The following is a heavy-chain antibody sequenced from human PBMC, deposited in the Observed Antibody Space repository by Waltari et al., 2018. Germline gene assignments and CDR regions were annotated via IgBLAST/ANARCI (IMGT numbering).Heavy chain of an antibody. CDR1: GFTYSMYW. CDR2: GNSDGSST. CDR3: ARGARRTTVTTGWWYFDL. J-gene: IGHJ2*01. Sequence: EVQLVESGGGLVQPGGSLRLSCAASGFTYSMYWMPWVVQAPGKGLVWVSRGNSDGSSTSYADSVKGRFTISKDNAKNTVYLQMNSLRAEDTAIYYCARGARRTTVTTGWWYFDLWGRGTLVTVSS. V-gene: IGHV3-74*01. D-gene: IGHD4-17*01.